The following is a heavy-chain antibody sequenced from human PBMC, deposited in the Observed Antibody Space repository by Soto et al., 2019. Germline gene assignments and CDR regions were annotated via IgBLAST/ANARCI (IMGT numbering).Heavy chain of an antibody. V-gene: IGHV3-72*01. Sequence: EVQLVESGGGLVQPGGSLRLSCAASGFTFSDHYMDWVRQAPGKGLEWVGRTRNKANSYTTEYAASVKGRFTISRDDSKNSLYLQMNSLKTEDTAVYYCARVGADIAWGQGTLVTVSS. J-gene: IGHJ5*02. CDR1: GFTFSDHY. CDR2: TRNKANSYTT. D-gene: IGHD2-15*01. CDR3: ARVGADIA.